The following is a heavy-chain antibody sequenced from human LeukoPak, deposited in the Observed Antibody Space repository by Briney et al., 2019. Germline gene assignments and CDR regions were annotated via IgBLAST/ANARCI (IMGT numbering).Heavy chain of an antibody. CDR3: ARIGSSYYYDSSGYPCDY. J-gene: IGHJ4*02. CDR1: GGSISSSSYY. Sequence: SETLSLTCTVSGGSISSSSYYWGWIRQPPGKGLEWIGSIYYSGSTYYNPSLKSRVTISVDTSKNQSSLKLSSVTAADTAVYYCARIGSSYYYDSSGYPCDYWGQGTLVTVSS. CDR2: IYYSGST. V-gene: IGHV4-39*07. D-gene: IGHD3-22*01.